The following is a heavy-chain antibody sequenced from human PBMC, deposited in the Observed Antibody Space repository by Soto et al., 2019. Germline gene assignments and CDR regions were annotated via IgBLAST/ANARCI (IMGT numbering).Heavy chain of an antibody. D-gene: IGHD2-21*01. J-gene: IGHJ2*01. Sequence: GGSLRLSCAASGFTFSGSAMHWVRQASGKGLEWVGRIRSKANSYATAYAASVKGRFTISRDDSKNTAYLQMNSLKTEDTAVYYCTSVWDGGNSGWYFDLWGRGTLVTVSS. V-gene: IGHV3-73*01. CDR1: GFTFSGSA. CDR3: TSVWDGGNSGWYFDL. CDR2: IRSKANSYAT.